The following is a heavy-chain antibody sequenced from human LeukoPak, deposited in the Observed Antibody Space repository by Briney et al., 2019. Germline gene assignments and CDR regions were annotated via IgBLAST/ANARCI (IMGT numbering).Heavy chain of an antibody. D-gene: IGHD3-3*01. CDR3: ARDLVTIFGVVTPYFDY. CDR2: INPNSGGT. Sequence: ASVKVSCKASGYTFTGYYMHWVRQAPGQGLERMGWINPNSGGTNYAQKFQGRVTMTRDTSISTAYMELSRLRSDDTAVYYCARDLVTIFGVVTPYFDYWGQGTLVTVSS. V-gene: IGHV1-2*02. J-gene: IGHJ4*02. CDR1: GYTFTGYY.